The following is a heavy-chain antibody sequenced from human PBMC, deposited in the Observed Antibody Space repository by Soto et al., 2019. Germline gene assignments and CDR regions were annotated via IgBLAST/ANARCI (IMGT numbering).Heavy chain of an antibody. CDR3: AKDGLPYSSVGSSWSLYYYYYGMDV. D-gene: IGHD6-13*01. CDR2: ISGSGGST. V-gene: IGHV3-23*01. Sequence: PGGSLRLSCAASGFTFSSYAMSWVRQAPGKGLEWVSAISGSGGSTYYADSVKGRFTISRDNSKNTLYLQMNSLRAEDTAVYYCAKDGLPYSSVGSSWSLYYYYYGMDVWGQGTTVTVSS. J-gene: IGHJ6*02. CDR1: GFTFSSYA.